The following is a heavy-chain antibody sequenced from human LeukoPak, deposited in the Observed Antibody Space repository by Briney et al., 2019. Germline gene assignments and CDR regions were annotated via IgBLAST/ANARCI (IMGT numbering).Heavy chain of an antibody. Sequence: SETLSLTCAVSGGSISSGGYSWSWIRQPPGKGLEWIGYIYYSGSTYYNPSLKSRVTISVDTSKNQFSLKLTSVTAADTAMYYCASYDTYGPAIDYWGQGILVTVSS. V-gene: IGHV4-30-4*07. CDR3: ASYDTYGPAIDY. CDR1: GGSISSGGYS. CDR2: IYYSGST. J-gene: IGHJ4*02. D-gene: IGHD5-18*01.